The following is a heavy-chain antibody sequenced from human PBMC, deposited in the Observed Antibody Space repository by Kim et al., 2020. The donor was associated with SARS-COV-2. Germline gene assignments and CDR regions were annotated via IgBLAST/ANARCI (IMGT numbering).Heavy chain of an antibody. CDR2: FDPEDGET. Sequence: ASVKVSCKVSGYTLTELSMHWVRQAPGKGLEWMGGFDPEDGETIYAQKFQGRVTMTEDTSTDTAYMELSSLRSEDTAVYYCASITRYNWNYLVRGHINNDYWGQGTLVTVSS. V-gene: IGHV1-24*01. D-gene: IGHD1-7*01. CDR1: GYTLTELS. CDR3: ASITRYNWNYLVRGHINNDY. J-gene: IGHJ4*02.